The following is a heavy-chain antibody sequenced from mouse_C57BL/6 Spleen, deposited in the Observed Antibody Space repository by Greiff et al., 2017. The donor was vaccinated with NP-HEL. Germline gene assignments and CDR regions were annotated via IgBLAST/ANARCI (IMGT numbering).Heavy chain of an antibody. CDR3: ARSWGYDDGDYAMDY. CDR1: GYTFTSYT. Sequence: QVQLQQSGAELARPGASVKMSCKASGYTFTSYTMHWVKQRPGQGLEWIGYINPSSGYTKYNQKFKDKATLTADKSSSTAYMQLSSLTSEDSAVYYCARSWGYDDGDYAMDYWGQGTSVTVSS. V-gene: IGHV1-4*01. CDR2: INPSSGYT. J-gene: IGHJ4*01. D-gene: IGHD2-2*01.